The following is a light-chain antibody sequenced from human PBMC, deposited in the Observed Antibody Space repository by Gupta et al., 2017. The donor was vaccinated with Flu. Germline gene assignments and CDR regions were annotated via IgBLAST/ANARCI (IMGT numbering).Light chain of an antibody. CDR1: NIESKS. CDR2: DDD. Sequence: SYVLTQPPSVSVAPGKTARIACAGDNIESKSVHWYQQKPGQAPVLVGYDDDDRPSGIPERFAGSNSGDTATLTVTRVEAGDEADYSCQVWDIITDLVVFGGGTKLTVL. CDR3: QVWDIITDLVV. V-gene: IGLV3-21*03. J-gene: IGLJ2*01.